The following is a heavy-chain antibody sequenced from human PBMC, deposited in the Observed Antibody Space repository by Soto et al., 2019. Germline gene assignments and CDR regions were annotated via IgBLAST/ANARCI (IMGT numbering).Heavy chain of an antibody. CDR1: GYTFTAYN. V-gene: IGHV1-3*01. CDR2: INAGNGNT. Sequence: QVQLVQSGAEVKEPGASVRVSCKAFGYTFTAYNIHWLRQAPGQGLEWMGWINAGNGNTRSSRKFQGTVIITRDTSATTAYLEVDSLRSEDTAIYYCARVAPPGGSVPRFDPWGQGTLLTVSS. J-gene: IGHJ5*02. D-gene: IGHD3-10*01. CDR3: ARVAPPGGSVPRFDP.